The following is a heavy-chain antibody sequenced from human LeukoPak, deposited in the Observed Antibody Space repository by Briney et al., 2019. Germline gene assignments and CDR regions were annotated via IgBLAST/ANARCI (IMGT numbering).Heavy chain of an antibody. J-gene: IGHJ5*02. CDR2: INHSGST. V-gene: IGHV4-34*01. Sequence: PSETLSLTCAVYGGSFSGYYWSWIRQPPGKGLEWIGEINHSGSTNYNPSLKSRVTISVDTPKNQFSLKLSSVTAADTAVYYCARGGYDYVWGSYRFNWFDPWGQGTLVAVSS. CDR3: ARGGYDYVWGSYRFNWFDP. D-gene: IGHD3-16*02. CDR1: GGSFSGYY.